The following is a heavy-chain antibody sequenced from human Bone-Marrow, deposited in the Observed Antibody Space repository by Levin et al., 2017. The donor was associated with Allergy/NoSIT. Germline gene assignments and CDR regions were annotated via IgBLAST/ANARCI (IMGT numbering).Heavy chain of an antibody. J-gene: IGHJ4*02. D-gene: IGHD3-22*01. V-gene: IGHV3-74*01. Sequence: GESLKISCGVSGFTFSSYWMHWVRQVPGKGLVWVSRINGDGRTTNYAESVKGRFTISRDNAKNTLFLQMNSLRDDDTAVYYCARDYRGNYFDTSGFDSWGQGTLVSVSS. CDR2: INGDGRTT. CDR1: GFTFSSYW. CDR3: ARDYRGNYFDTSGFDS.